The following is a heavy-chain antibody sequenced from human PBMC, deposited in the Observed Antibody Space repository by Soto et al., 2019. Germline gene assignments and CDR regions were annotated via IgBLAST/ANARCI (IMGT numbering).Heavy chain of an antibody. J-gene: IGHJ6*02. CDR3: ARAYCSSTSCYYYYYYGMDV. D-gene: IGHD2-2*01. V-gene: IGHV5-51*01. Sequence: GESLKISCKGSGYSFTSYWIGWARQMPGKGLEWMGIIYPGDSDTRYSPSFQGQVTISADKSISTAYLQWSSLKASDTAMYYCARAYCSSTSCYYYYYYGMDVWGQGTTVTVSS. CDR1: GYSFTSYW. CDR2: IYPGDSDT.